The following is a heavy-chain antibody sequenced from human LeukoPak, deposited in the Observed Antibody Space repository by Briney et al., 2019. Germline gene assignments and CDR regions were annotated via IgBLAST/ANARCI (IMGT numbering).Heavy chain of an antibody. J-gene: IGHJ4*02. CDR2: IIPIFGTA. CDR3: AREARCDFGTIGWVGYFDY. Sequence: ASVKVSCKASGGTFSSYAISWVRQAPGQGLEWMGGIIPIFGTANYAQKFQGRVTITADESTSTAYMELSSLRSEDTAVYYCAREARCDFGTIGWVGYFDYWGQGTLVTVSS. D-gene: IGHD1-14*01. CDR1: GGTFSSYA. V-gene: IGHV1-69*01.